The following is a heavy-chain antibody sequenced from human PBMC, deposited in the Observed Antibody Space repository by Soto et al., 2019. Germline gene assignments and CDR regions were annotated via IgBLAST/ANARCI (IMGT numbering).Heavy chain of an antibody. Sequence: GGSLRLSCAASGFTFSSYAMSWVRQAPGKGLEWVSAISGSGGSTYYADSVKGRFTISRDNSKNTLYLQMNSLRAEDTAVYYCAKVRAYIDVVVVAALGLWGRGTLVTVSS. J-gene: IGHJ2*01. V-gene: IGHV3-23*01. CDR3: AKVRAYIDVVVVAALGL. CDR1: GFTFSSYA. CDR2: ISGSGGST. D-gene: IGHD2-15*01.